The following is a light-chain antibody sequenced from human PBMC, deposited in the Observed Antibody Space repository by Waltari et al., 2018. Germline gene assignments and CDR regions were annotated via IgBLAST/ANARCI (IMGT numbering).Light chain of an antibody. CDR3: QQYGSSLVT. Sequence: EIVLTQSPDTLSLSPGERATLSCRASQWVTSSYLAWYQQKPGQAPRLLIYAAFARATGIPDRFSGSGSGTDFTLTISRLEPEDFAVYFCQQYGSSLVTFGGGTEVEIK. CDR2: AAF. CDR1: QWVTSSY. V-gene: IGKV3-20*01. J-gene: IGKJ4*01.